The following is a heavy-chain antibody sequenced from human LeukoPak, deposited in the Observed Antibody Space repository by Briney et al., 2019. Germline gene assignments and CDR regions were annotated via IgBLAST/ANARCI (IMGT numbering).Heavy chain of an antibody. D-gene: IGHD4-17*01. J-gene: IGHJ3*02. CDR1: GFTFSSYW. Sequence: GGSLRLSCAASGFTFSSYWMSWVRQAPGKGLEWVSVIYSGGSTYYADSVKGRFTISRDNSKNTLYLQMNSLRAEDTAVYYCAREGTTVTTEDAFDIWGQGTMVTVSS. CDR3: AREGTTVTTEDAFDI. V-gene: IGHV3-53*01. CDR2: IYSGGST.